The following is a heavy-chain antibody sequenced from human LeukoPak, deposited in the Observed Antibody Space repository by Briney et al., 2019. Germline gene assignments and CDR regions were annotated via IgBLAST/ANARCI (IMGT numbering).Heavy chain of an antibody. J-gene: IGHJ3*02. CDR3: VRGSGIAAAIGAFDI. V-gene: IGHV4-59*01. CDR1: GGSIGSDF. CDR2: LYYSGSN. D-gene: IGHD6-13*01. Sequence: SETLSLTCTVSGGSIGSDFWNWIRQPPGKGLEWIGYLYYSGSNKYNPSLRSRVAISLDTSKNQFSLKLSSVTAADTAVYYCVRGSGIAAAIGAFDIWGQGTMVTVSS.